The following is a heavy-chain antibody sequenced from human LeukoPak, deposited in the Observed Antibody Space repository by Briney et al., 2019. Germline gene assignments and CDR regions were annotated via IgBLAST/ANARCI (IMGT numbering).Heavy chain of an antibody. CDR2: TNLHGTAV. Sequence: PGGSLRLSCAVSGLSFSNYWMHWVRQAPGKGLVWVARTNLHGTAVDYAGSVKGRFTISRDNAKNTLFLQMNSLRAEDTAVYYCASAYTYVRLGDHWGQGTLVTDSS. CDR1: GLSFSNYW. CDR3: ASAYTYVRLGDH. D-gene: IGHD3-16*01. J-gene: IGHJ4*02. V-gene: IGHV3-74*01.